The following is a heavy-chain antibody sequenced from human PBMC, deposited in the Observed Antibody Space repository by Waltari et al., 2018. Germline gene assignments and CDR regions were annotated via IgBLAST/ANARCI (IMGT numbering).Heavy chain of an antibody. J-gene: IGHJ6*02. V-gene: IGHV1-69*08. D-gene: IGHD3-10*01. CDR3: AREFGVATYYYYGMDV. CDR2: VIPMLGTA. Sequence: QVQLVQSGAEVTKPGSSVKVSCKASGGTFSSYAISWVRQAPGPGLEWMGRVIPMLGTASDGRKCKGKVTKTGDKSASTAYMELSSLRSEDTAVYYCAREFGVATYYYYGMDVWGQGTTVTVSS. CDR1: GGTFSSYA.